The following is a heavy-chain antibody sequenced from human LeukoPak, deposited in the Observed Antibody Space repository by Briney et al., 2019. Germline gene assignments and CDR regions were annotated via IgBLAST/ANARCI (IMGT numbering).Heavy chain of an antibody. Sequence: GGSLRLSCAASGFTFNTYWMHWVRQAPGKGLVWVSRSNSDGITTSYADSVKGRFAISRDNDKNTLYLQMNSLRAEDTAVYYCAKEYDSGGYGANFDYWGQGTLVTVSS. D-gene: IGHD3-10*01. CDR3: AKEYDSGGYGANFDY. J-gene: IGHJ4*02. V-gene: IGHV3-74*01. CDR2: SNSDGITT. CDR1: GFTFNTYW.